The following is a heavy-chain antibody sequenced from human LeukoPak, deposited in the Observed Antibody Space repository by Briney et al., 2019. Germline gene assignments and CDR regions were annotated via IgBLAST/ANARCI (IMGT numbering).Heavy chain of an antibody. Sequence: SETLSLTCAVSGYSISSGYYWGWIRQPPGKGLEWIGGIYHSGSTYYNPSLKSRVTISVDTSKNQFSLKLSPVTAADTAVYYCARLYREGYSYGFPHYFDYWGQGTLVTVSS. CDR1: GYSISSGYY. CDR2: IYHSGST. D-gene: IGHD5-18*01. CDR3: ARLYREGYSYGFPHYFDY. V-gene: IGHV4-38-2*01. J-gene: IGHJ4*02.